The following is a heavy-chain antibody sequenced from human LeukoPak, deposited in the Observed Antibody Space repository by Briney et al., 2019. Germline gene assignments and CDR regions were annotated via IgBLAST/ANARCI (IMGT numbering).Heavy chain of an antibody. CDR2: INHSGST. V-gene: IGHV4-34*01. Sequence: SETLSLTCAVYGGSFSGYYWSWIRQPPGKGLEWIGEINHSGSTNYNPSLKSRVTISVDTSKNQFSLKLSSVTAADTAVYYCARGVGVEDIVVVVAASALYYFDYWGQGTLVTVSS. CDR3: ARGVGVEDIVVVVAASALYYFDY. J-gene: IGHJ4*02. D-gene: IGHD2-15*01. CDR1: GGSFSGYY.